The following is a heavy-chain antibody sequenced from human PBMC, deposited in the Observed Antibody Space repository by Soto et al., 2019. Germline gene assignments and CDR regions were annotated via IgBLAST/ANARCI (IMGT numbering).Heavy chain of an antibody. CDR1: GDSVSSSDYY. D-gene: IGHD3-10*01. Sequence: QVQLQESGPGLVKPSETLSLTCTVSGDSVSSSDYYWMWIRQPPGKGLEWLGYISYSGGTNHNPPRKSRVSISGDTSKNQFSLMLSSVIAADTAVYYCERAYYYGSGRGRSMDVWGQGITVTVSS. J-gene: IGHJ6*02. V-gene: IGHV4-61*08. CDR2: ISYSGGT. CDR3: ERAYYYGSGRGRSMDV.